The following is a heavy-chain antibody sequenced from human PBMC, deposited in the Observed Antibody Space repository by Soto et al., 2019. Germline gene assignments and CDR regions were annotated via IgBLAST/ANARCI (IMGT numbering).Heavy chain of an antibody. Sequence: APLKGYWKTAGYSFTDYHIHWVRQAPGQGLEWLGRINPKSGGTSTAQKFQGWVTMTTDTSISTASMELTRLTSDDTAIYYCARGDSTDCSNGVCSFFYNHDMDVWGQGTTVTVSS. CDR2: INPKSGGT. V-gene: IGHV1-2*04. J-gene: IGHJ6*02. D-gene: IGHD2-8*01. CDR3: ARGDSTDCSNGVCSFFYNHDMDV. CDR1: GYSFTDYH.